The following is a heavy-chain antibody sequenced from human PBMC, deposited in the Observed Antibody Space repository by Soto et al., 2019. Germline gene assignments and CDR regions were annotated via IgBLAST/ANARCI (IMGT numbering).Heavy chain of an antibody. J-gene: IGHJ4*02. CDR3: ARGGLGNYYNDY. CDR1: GFTFSRDW. CDR2: IKGDGTIT. V-gene: IGHV3-74*01. Sequence: EVQLVESGGGLVQPGGSLRLSCAASGFTFSRDWMHWVRQSPGKGRVWVSRIKGDGTITNYADSVKGRFTTSRDNAKNTVYLQLNSLTTEDTAVYYCARGGLGNYYNDYWGQGTLVTVSS. D-gene: IGHD3-10*01.